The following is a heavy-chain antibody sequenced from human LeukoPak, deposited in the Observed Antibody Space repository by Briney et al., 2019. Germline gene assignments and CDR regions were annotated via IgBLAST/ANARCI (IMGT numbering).Heavy chain of an antibody. J-gene: IGHJ6*02. CDR2: IYYSGST. Sequence: SETLSLTCTVSGGSISSGDYYWSWIRQPPGKGLEWIGYIYYSGSTYYNPSLKSRVTISVDTSKNQFSLKLSSVTAADTAVYYCARAGKVRYCSGGSCRKYYYYGMDVWGQGTTVTVSS. V-gene: IGHV4-30-4*01. D-gene: IGHD2-15*01. CDR3: ARAGKVRYCSGGSCRKYYYYGMDV. CDR1: GGSISSGDYY.